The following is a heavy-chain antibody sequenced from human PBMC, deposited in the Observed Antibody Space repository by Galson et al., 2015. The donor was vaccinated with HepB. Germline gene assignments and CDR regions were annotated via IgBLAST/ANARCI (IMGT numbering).Heavy chain of an antibody. CDR3: TRERY. V-gene: IGHV3-66*01. J-gene: IGHJ4*02. CDR1: GFTVTNNY. CDR2: IYSDDST. Sequence: SLRLSCAASGFTVTNNYMRWVRQAPGKGLEWVSVIYSDDSTYYADSVKGRFTISRDNSKNTLYLQMNSLRAEDTALYYCTRERYWGQGTLVTVSS.